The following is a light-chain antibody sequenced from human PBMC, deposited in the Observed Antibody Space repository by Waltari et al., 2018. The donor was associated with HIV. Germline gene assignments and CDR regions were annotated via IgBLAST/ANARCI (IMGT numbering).Light chain of an antibody. CDR3: QQYDTWPPKT. Sequence: EIVMTQSPAPLSVSPGERATLSCRASQNIGTNLAWYQQKTGQAPRLLIYGASTRATGIPARFSGSGAGTEFTLAISSLQAEDFAVYYCQQYDTWPPKTFGQGTKVEIK. V-gene: IGKV3-15*01. CDR1: QNIGTN. CDR2: GAS. J-gene: IGKJ1*01.